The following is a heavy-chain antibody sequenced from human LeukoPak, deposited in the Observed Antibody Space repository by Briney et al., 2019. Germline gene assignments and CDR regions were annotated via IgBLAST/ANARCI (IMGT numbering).Heavy chain of an antibody. CDR3: TTARPLPHCSSTSCYFSIAFDI. V-gene: IGHV3-15*01. CDR1: GFTFSSYN. D-gene: IGHD2-2*01. Sequence: GGSLRLSCAASGFTFSSYNMNWVRQAPGKGLEWVGRIKSKTDGGTTDYAAPVKGRFTISRDDSKNTLYLQMNSLKTEDTAVYYCTTARPLPHCSSTSCYFSIAFDIWGQGTMVTVSS. CDR2: IKSKTDGGTT. J-gene: IGHJ3*02.